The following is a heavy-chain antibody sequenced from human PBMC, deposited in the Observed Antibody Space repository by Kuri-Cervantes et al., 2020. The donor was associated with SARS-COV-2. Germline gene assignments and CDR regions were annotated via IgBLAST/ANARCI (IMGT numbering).Heavy chain of an antibody. V-gene: IGHV3-23*01. CDR1: GFTFGSYA. CDR2: ISGAGGST. J-gene: IGHJ4*02. CDR3: AKNIKHSYYFDNSDYLDQ. D-gene: IGHD3-22*01. Sequence: GESLKISCAASGFTFGSYALTWVRRAPGKGLEWVSSISGAGGSTYYADSVKGRFTISRDNSKNTLYLQMNSLGAEDTAIYYCAKNIKHSYYFDNSDYLDQWGQGALVTVSS.